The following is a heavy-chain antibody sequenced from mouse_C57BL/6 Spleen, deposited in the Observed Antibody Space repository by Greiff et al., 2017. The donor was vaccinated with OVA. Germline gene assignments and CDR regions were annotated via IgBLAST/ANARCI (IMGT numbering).Heavy chain of an antibody. CDR3: AKIGEDILGYPLYAMDF. CDR2: IYPGSGST. J-gene: IGHJ4*01. Sequence: VQLQQPGAELVKPGASVKMSCKASGYTFTSYWITWVKQRPGQGLEWIGDIYPGSGSTNYNEKFKSKATLTVDTSSSTAYMQLSSLTSEDSAVYYCAKIGEDILGYPLYAMDFWGQGTSVTVSS. V-gene: IGHV1-55*01. CDR1: GYTFTSYW. D-gene: IGHD1-1*01.